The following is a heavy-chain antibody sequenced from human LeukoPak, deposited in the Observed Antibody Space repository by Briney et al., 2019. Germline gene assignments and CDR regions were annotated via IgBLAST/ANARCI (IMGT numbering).Heavy chain of an antibody. V-gene: IGHV3-48*03. CDR2: IYGDENTR. D-gene: IGHD2-15*01. J-gene: IGHJ3*01. CDR3: AIESNSTPDAHDV. Sequence: GGSLRLSCEASEFTLRSYEMIWVRQAPGKGLEWVSYIYGDENTRHYADSVKGRFTISRDDSRNSLYLQMNNLRPDDTAVYYCAIESNSTPDAHDVWGQGTMVIVSS. CDR1: EFTLRSYE.